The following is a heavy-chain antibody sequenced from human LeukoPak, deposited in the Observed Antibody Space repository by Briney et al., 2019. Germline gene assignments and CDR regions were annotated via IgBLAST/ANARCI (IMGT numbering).Heavy chain of an antibody. CDR3: AKDLSGDPNGDFDY. Sequence: GGSLRLSCAASGFTFDDYAMRWVRQAPGKGLEWVSGISWNSGSIGYADSVKGRFTISRDNAKNSLYLQMNSLRAEDTALYYCAKDLSGDPNGDFDYWGQGTLVTVSS. V-gene: IGHV3-9*01. J-gene: IGHJ4*02. CDR2: ISWNSGSI. D-gene: IGHD2-8*01. CDR1: GFTFDDYA.